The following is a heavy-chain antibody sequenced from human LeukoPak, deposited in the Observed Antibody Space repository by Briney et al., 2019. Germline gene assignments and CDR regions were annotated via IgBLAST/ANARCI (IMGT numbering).Heavy chain of an antibody. Sequence: GGSLRLSCTPSQFTFSSYWMNWVRQAPGKGLEWVANINQDGREKNYVDSVKGRFTISRDNAKDSLYLQMNSLRAGDTAVYYCARYASPLEGMDVWGQGTTVTVSS. V-gene: IGHV3-7*04. CDR3: ARYASPLEGMDV. CDR2: INQDGREK. CDR1: QFTFSSYW. J-gene: IGHJ6*02.